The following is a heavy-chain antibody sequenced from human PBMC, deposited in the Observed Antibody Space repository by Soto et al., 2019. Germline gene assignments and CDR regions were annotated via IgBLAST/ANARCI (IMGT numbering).Heavy chain of an antibody. V-gene: IGHV1-69*02. Sequence: QVQLVQSGAEVKKPGSSVKVSCKASGGTFSSYTITWVRQAPGQGLEWMGRIIPILGIANYAQKFQGRVTITADKSTSTAYMELSSLRSEDPAVYYCANSVRGPFDYWGQGTLVTVSS. J-gene: IGHJ4*02. CDR1: GGTFSSYT. CDR3: ANSVRGPFDY. CDR2: IIPILGIA.